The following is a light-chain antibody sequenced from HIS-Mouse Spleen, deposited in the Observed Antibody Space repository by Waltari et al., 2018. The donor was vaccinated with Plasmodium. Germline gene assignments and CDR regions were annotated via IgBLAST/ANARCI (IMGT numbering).Light chain of an antibody. V-gene: IGKV3-15*01. CDR1: QSVSSN. CDR3: QQYNNWSFT. J-gene: IGKJ3*01. Sequence: EIVMTQSPATLSVSPGERATLSCRASQSVSSNLAWYQQKPGQAPKLLIYGASTRDTGVPARFSGSGSGTDFTLTISSLQSEDFAVYYCQQYNNWSFTFGPGTKVDIK. CDR2: GAS.